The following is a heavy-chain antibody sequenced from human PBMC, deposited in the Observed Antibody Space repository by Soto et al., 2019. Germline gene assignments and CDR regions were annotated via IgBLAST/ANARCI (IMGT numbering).Heavy chain of an antibody. Sequence: PSETLSLTCTVSGGSISSGGYYWSWIRQHPGKGLEWIGYIYYSGSTYYNPSLKSRVTISVDTSKNQFSMKLSSVTAADTAVYYCARERKDYYDSSGYLGSPDDWGQGTLVTVAS. J-gene: IGHJ1*01. V-gene: IGHV4-31*03. CDR3: ARERKDYYDSSGYLGSPDD. CDR1: GGSISSGGYY. CDR2: IYYSGST. D-gene: IGHD3-22*01.